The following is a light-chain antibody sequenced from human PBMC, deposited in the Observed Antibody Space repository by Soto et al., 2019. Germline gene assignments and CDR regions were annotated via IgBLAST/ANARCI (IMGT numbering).Light chain of an antibody. CDR2: EVN. V-gene: IGLV2-14*01. J-gene: IGLJ3*02. CDR3: SSFTSSSTQV. Sequence: QSALTQPASVSGSLGQSITISCTGTSSDVGGYNYVSWYQQHPGKVPKLIIYEVNNRPSGVSNRFSGSKSANTASLTISGLQADDEADYYWSSFTSSSTQVFGGGTKLTVL. CDR1: SSDVGGYNY.